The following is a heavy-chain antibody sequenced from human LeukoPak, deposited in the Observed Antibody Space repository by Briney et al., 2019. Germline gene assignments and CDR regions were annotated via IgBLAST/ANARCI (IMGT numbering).Heavy chain of an antibody. V-gene: IGHV3-48*03. CDR1: GFTFSSYE. Sequence: PGGSLRLSCTASGFTFSSYEMNWVRQAPGKGLEWVSYIGSSGSALYYADSVKRRFTISRDNAKNSLYLQMNSLRDEDTAVYYCVRDRFYSFDYWGQGTLVTVSS. CDR2: IGSSGSAL. J-gene: IGHJ4*02. CDR3: VRDRFYSFDY.